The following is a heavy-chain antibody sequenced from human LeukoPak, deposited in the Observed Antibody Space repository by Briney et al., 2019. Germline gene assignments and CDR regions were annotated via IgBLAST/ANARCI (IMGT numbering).Heavy chain of an antibody. D-gene: IGHD3-22*01. J-gene: IGHJ4*02. CDR1: GFTFSSYA. V-gene: IGHV3-23*01. CDR3: AKGDRSGYLFDY. CDR2: ISGSGGST. Sequence: GGSLRLSCAASGFTFSSYATSWVRQAPGKGLEWVSAISGSGGSTYYADSVKGRFTISRDNSKNTLYLQMNSLRAEDTAVYYCAKGDRSGYLFDYWGQGTLVTVSS.